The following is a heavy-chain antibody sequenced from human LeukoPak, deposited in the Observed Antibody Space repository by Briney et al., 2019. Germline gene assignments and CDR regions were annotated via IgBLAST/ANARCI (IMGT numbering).Heavy chain of an antibody. J-gene: IGHJ4*02. CDR2: ITTSSSSI. V-gene: IGHV3-48*04. Sequence: GGSLRLSCAASGFTFSNLGMHWVRQAPGKGLEWLSYITTSSSSIYYADSVKGRFTISRDNAKNSLYLQMNSLRAEDTALYYCAKDTGAYYDSSGFDYWGQGTLVTVSS. D-gene: IGHD3-22*01. CDR1: GFTFSNLG. CDR3: AKDTGAYYDSSGFDY.